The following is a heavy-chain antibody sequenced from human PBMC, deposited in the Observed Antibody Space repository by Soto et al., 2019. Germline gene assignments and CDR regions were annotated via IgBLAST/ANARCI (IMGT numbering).Heavy chain of an antibody. CDR3: AGGDGVMVAAFDY. J-gene: IGHJ4*02. D-gene: IGHD2-15*01. CDR1: GFTFSDYA. Sequence: EVQLLESGGGLVQPGGSLRLSCAASGFTFSDYAMSWVRQAPGKGLEWVSLLSTSGGSTFHAESVKGRFTISRDNSKNMLYLEMNNLRGDDTDVYYCAGGDGVMVAAFDYWGRGTLVTVSS. V-gene: IGHV3-23*01. CDR2: LSTSGGST.